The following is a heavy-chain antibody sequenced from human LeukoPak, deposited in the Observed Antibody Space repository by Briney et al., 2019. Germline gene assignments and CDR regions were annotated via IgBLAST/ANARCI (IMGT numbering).Heavy chain of an antibody. CDR3: ARGPGTAMITFFDY. CDR2: ISDNGATT. D-gene: IGHD5-18*01. Sequence: GGSLRLSCAASGFTFSNYAMHWVRQAPGKGLEYVSAISDNGATTYYAKSMKGRFIISRDNSKNTLFLQMGSLRAEDMAVYYCARGPGTAMITFFDYWGQGTLVTVSS. CDR1: GFTFSNYA. V-gene: IGHV3-64*01. J-gene: IGHJ4*02.